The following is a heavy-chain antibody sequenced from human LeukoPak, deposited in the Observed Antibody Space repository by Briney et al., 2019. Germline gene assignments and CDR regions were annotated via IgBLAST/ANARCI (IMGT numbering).Heavy chain of an antibody. D-gene: IGHD7-27*01. J-gene: IGHJ4*02. Sequence: ASVKVPCKASGFTFTGYFIHWVRQAPGQGLEWMGWIHPNNGGTKYAQKFQGRVTMTRDTSINTDYMELSRRRSDDTALYYCTRDGFSGAAFDYWGQGTLVTVSS. CDR1: GFTFTGYF. CDR2: IHPNNGGT. V-gene: IGHV1-2*02. CDR3: TRDGFSGAAFDY.